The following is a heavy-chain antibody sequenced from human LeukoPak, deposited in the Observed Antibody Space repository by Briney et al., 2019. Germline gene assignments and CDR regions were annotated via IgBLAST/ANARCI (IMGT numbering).Heavy chain of an antibody. CDR2: IKQDGSEK. V-gene: IGHV3-7*01. CDR3: ARVGYRYYYYGMDV. Sequence: GGSLGLSCAASGFTFSSSWMSWVRQAPGKGLEWVANIKQDGSEKYYVDSVKGRFTISRDNAKNSLYLQMNSLRAEDTAVYYCARVGYRYYYYGMDVWGQGTTVTVSS. CDR1: GFTFSSSW. J-gene: IGHJ6*02. D-gene: IGHD5-24*01.